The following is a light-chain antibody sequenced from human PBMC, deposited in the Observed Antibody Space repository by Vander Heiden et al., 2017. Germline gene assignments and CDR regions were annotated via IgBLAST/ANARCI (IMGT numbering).Light chain of an antibody. V-gene: IGKV3-15*01. CDR2: GAS. CDR3: QQYNNRSPLS. J-gene: IGKJ4*01. Sequence: TVMTQSPATLSVSPGQRATLSSRASESVSKNLAWYQHKPGQAPRLLIYGASTRATGIPGRFSGSGSGTEFTLTISSLQSEDFAVYYCQQYNNRSPLSFGGGTKVEIK. CDR1: ESVSKN.